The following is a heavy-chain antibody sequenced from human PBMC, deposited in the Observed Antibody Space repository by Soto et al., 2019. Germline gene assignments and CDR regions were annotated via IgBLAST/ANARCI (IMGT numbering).Heavy chain of an antibody. CDR3: ARGDRGQSNYVPLAFDY. CDR1: GGSFSGYY. CDR2: INHSGTT. D-gene: IGHD4-4*01. J-gene: IGHJ4*02. V-gene: IGHV4-34*01. Sequence: PSETLSLTCAVYGGSFSGYYWSWIRQPPGKGMEWIGEINHSGTTNYNPSLKSRVTISVDTSKNQFSLKLSSVTAADTAVYYCARGDRGQSNYVPLAFDYWGQGTLVTVSS.